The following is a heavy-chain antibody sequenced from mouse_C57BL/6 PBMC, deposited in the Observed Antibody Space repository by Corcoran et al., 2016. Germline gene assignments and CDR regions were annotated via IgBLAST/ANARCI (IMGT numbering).Heavy chain of an antibody. V-gene: IGHV1-69*01. CDR3: ARSLPHYYAMDY. CDR2: IDPSDSYT. D-gene: IGHD2-1*01. J-gene: IGHJ4*01. Sequence: QVQLQQPGAELVMPGASVKLSCKASGYTFTSYWMHWVKQRPGQGLEWIGEIDPSDSYTNYNQKFKGKSTLTVDKSSSTAYMQLSSLTSEDSAVYYCARSLPHYYAMDYWGQGTSVTVSS. CDR1: GYTFTSYW.